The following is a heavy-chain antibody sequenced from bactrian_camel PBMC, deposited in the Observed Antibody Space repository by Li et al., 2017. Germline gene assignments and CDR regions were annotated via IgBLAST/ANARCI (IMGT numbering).Heavy chain of an antibody. CDR1: GSTVT. J-gene: IGHJ4*01. D-gene: IGHD1*01. Sequence: VQLVESGGGAVQNGGSLRLSCAASGSTVTMAWFRRAPGKEREGVAAIVLRGGHTYPNAGSTYAADAVKGRFTISHDNAKNILYLQMNSLSPEDTAMYYCATLDPVSFSYDYWGRGTQVTVSS. V-gene: IGHV3S31*01. CDR3: ATLDPVSFSYDY. CDR2: IVLRGGHTYPNAGST.